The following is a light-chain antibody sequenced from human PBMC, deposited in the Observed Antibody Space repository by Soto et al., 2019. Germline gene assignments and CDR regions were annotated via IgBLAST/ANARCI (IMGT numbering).Light chain of an antibody. CDR1: SSNIGSNT. Sequence: QSVLTQSPSASGTPGQGVTISCSGSSSNIGSNTVDWYQQLPGTAPKLLIYSNIKRPSGVPDRFSGSKSVTSASLAIRGLQSEDEADYFCATWDGSLSVYVFGTGTKVTVL. CDR2: SNI. J-gene: IGLJ1*01. V-gene: IGLV1-44*01. CDR3: ATWDGSLSVYV.